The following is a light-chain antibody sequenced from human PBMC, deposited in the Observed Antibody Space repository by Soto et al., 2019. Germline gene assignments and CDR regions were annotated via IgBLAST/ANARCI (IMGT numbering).Light chain of an antibody. V-gene: IGKV3D-11*01. CDR2: PIS. Sequence: DIVLTQSPSTLSLSAGERATITCRASQGPSNYLAWYQQKPGQAPSLLIYPISAWPSGIPSRFIGSGSGTDFTLTISRLEPEDVALYYCQQFEYSVPQWTFGQGTKVDIK. CDR1: QGPSNY. CDR3: QQFEYSVPQWT. J-gene: IGKJ1*01.